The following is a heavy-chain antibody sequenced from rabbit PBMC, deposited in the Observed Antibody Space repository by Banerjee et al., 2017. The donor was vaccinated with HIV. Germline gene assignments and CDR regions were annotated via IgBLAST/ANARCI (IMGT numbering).Heavy chain of an antibody. V-gene: IGHV1S47*01. J-gene: IGHJ4*01. CDR3: ARDSYVGDGGAVNL. D-gene: IGHD4-2*01. CDR2: IYPDYDST. Sequence: QEQLEESGGGLVKPEGSLKLSCKASGIDFSSSGISWVRQAPGKGLEWIAYIYPDYDSTDYASWVNGRFTISFDNAQNTVFLQMTSLTAADTATYFCARDSYVGDGGAVNLWGPGTL. CDR1: GIDFSSSG.